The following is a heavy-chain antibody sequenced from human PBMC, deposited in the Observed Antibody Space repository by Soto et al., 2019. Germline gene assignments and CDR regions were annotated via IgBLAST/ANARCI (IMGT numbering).Heavy chain of an antibody. J-gene: IGHJ6*02. CDR1: GGTFSSYA. D-gene: IGHD2-2*01. Sequence: GASVKVSCKASGGTFSSYAISWVRQAPGQGLEWMGGIIPIFGTANYAQKFQGRVTITADESTSTAYMELSSLRSEDTAVYYCAREARQYCSSTSCYYYYYGMDVWGQGTTVTASS. CDR3: AREARQYCSSTSCYYYYYGMDV. CDR2: IIPIFGTA. V-gene: IGHV1-69*13.